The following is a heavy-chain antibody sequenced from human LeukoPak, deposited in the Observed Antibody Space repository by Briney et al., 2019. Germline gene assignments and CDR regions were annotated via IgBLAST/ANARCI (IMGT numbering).Heavy chain of an antibody. D-gene: IGHD1-26*01. J-gene: IGHJ4*02. V-gene: IGHV3-74*01. CDR2: ISSDGRSA. Sequence: GGSLRLSCAASGFTFSSYWMHWVRQAPGKGLVWVSRISSDGRSASYADSVKGRFTISRDNAKNTLYLQMNSLRAEDTAVYYCGRYGVVGATPDYWGQGTLVTVSP. CDR3: GRYGVVGATPDY. CDR1: GFTFSSYW.